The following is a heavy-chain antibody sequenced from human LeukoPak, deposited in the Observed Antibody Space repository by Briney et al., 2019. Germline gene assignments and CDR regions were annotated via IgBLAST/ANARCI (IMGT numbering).Heavy chain of an antibody. CDR3: AREDYDSSGYYPLAHFDY. J-gene: IGHJ4*02. CDR2: IDYSGST. CDR1: GGSISSYY. Sequence: SETLSLTCTVSGGSISSYYWSWIRQPPGKGLEWIGYIDYSGSTNYNPSLKSRVTISVDTSKNQFSLKLSSVTAADTAVYYCAREDYDSSGYYPLAHFDYWGQGTLVTVSS. D-gene: IGHD3-22*01. V-gene: IGHV4-59*01.